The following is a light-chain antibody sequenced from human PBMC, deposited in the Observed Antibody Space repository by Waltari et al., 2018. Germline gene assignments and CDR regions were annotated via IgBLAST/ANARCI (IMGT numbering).Light chain of an antibody. J-gene: IGKJ2*01. Sequence: LSCRASQNINSRFLAWYQQKPGQAPRLLMYIISSRATGIPDRFSGSGSGTDFTLTISRLEPEDFAVYYCQQYGTSPYTFGQGTKLE. CDR1: QNINSRF. CDR2: IIS. CDR3: QQYGTSPYT. V-gene: IGKV3-20*01.